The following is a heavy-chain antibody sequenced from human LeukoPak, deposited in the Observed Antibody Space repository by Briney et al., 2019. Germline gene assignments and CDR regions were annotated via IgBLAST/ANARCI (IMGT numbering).Heavy chain of an antibody. D-gene: IGHD3-10*01. Sequence: SETLSLTCAVYGGSFSGYHWSWIRQPPGKGLEWIGEINHSGSTSYNPSLKSRVTISVDTSKNQFSLKLSSVTAADTAVYYCARGSLRITMVRGVIIAFIFDYWGQGTLVTVSS. CDR3: ARGSLRITMVRGVIIAFIFDY. V-gene: IGHV4-34*01. CDR1: GGSFSGYH. CDR2: INHSGST. J-gene: IGHJ4*02.